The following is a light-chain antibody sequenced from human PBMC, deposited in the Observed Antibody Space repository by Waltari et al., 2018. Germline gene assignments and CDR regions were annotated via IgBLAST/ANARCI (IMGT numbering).Light chain of an antibody. J-gene: IGLJ3*02. CDR3: SSYTSSTTLGV. CDR2: EVT. V-gene: IGLV2-14*02. CDR1: SSDVGSYTL. Sequence: QSALTQPASVSGSPGQSITISCTGTSSDVGSYTLVSWYQHHPGKAPKLMIHEVTNRPSGVSNRFSGSKSGNTAFLTISGLQAEDEAHYYCSSYTSSTTLGVFGGGTKVTVL.